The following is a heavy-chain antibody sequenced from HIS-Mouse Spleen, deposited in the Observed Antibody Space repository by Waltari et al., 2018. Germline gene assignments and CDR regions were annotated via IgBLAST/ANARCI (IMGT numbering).Heavy chain of an antibody. Sequence: EVQLVESGGGLVQPGVSLRLPCAASGFTFSSSWMSWVRQAPGKGLEWVANIKQDGSEKYYVDSVKGRFTISRDNAKNSLYLQMNSLRAEDTAVYYCARDSFDYWGQGTLVTVSS. V-gene: IGHV3-7*01. CDR3: ARDSFDY. J-gene: IGHJ4*02. CDR2: IKQDGSEK. CDR1: GFTFSSSW.